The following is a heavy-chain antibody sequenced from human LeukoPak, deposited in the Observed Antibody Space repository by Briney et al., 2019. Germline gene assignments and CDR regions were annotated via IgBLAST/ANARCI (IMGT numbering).Heavy chain of an antibody. D-gene: IGHD1-26*01. CDR2: FDPEDGET. Sequence: ASVKVSCKVSGYTLTELSMHWVRQAPGKGLEWMGGFDPEDGETIYAPKFQGRVTMTEDTSTDTAYMELSSLRSEDTAIYYCARDNSVGDNAWWFDPWGQGTLVTVSS. J-gene: IGHJ5*02. CDR1: GYTLTELS. V-gene: IGHV1-24*01. CDR3: ARDNSVGDNAWWFDP.